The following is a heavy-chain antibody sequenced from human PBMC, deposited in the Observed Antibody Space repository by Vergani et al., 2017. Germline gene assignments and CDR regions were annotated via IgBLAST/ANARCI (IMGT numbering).Heavy chain of an antibody. V-gene: IGHV1-18*01. Sequence: VQLVQSGGEVRKPGASVSVSCKGSSHTFQTYGISWVRQAPGKGLEWMAWIRPYTGHTIYAQKFQGRVTITADESTSTAYMELSSLRSEDTAVYYCARERDLYGGNSFLDWGQGTLVTVSS. CDR3: ARERDLYGGNSFLD. CDR2: IRPYTGHT. D-gene: IGHD4-23*01. J-gene: IGHJ4*02. CDR1: SHTFQTYG.